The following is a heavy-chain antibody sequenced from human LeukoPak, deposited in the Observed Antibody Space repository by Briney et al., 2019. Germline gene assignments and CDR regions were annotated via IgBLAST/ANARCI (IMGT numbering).Heavy chain of an antibody. J-gene: IGHJ4*02. CDR1: GYTFSDYY. V-gene: IGHV1-2*02. CDR3: ARHNYDFDFDS. CDR2: ISPKSGGT. D-gene: IGHD3-3*01. Sequence: ASVKVSCKASGYTFSDYYIHWLRQAPGQGLEWMGWISPKSGGTNYAQNFQGRVTMTRDTSINTAYMELSRLRPDDPAVYYCARHNYDFDFDSWGQGALVTVSS.